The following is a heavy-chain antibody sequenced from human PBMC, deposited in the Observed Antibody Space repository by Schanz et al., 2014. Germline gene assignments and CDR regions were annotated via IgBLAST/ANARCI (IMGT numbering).Heavy chain of an antibody. CDR3: ARIADLDF. CDR1: GYIFTNFP. Sequence: QVQLVQSGSELRKPGASVKISCMTSGYIFTNFPLSWVRQVPGRGLEWMGWIHTTTGTPTYAPGFAGRFVFSLSTSVATAYLEIGDVRTEDTAVYYCARIADLDFWGQGSLVTVSS. J-gene: IGHJ4*02. D-gene: IGHD6-13*01. CDR2: IHTTTGTP. V-gene: IGHV7-4-1*01.